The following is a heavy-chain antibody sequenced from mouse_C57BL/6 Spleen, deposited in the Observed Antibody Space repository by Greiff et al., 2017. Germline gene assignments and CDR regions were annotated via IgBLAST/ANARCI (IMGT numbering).Heavy chain of an antibody. J-gene: IGHJ1*03. CDR2: INPNYGTT. V-gene: IGHV1-39*01. D-gene: IGHD1-1*01. CDR3: ARRKYYGSSYGYFDV. Sequence: EVQVVESVPELVKPGASVKISCKASGYSFTDYNMNWVKQSNGKSLEWIGVINPNYGTTSYNQKFKGKATLTVDQSSSTAYMQLNSLTSEDSAVYYCARRKYYGSSYGYFDVWGTGTTVTVSS. CDR1: GYSFTDYN.